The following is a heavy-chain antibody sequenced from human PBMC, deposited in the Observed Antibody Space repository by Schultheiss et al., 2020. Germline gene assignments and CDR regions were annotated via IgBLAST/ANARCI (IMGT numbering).Heavy chain of an antibody. CDR2: IYSGGST. J-gene: IGHJ2*01. CDR3: ARELYNVNWYFDL. V-gene: IGHV3-66*01. Sequence: GGSLRLSCAASGFTVSSNYMSWVRQAPGKGLEWVSVIYSGGSTYYADSVKGRLTISRDNFKNTVYLQMNSLRDEDTAVYYCARELYNVNWYFDLWGRGTLVTVSS. CDR1: GFTVSSNY. D-gene: IGHD5-24*01.